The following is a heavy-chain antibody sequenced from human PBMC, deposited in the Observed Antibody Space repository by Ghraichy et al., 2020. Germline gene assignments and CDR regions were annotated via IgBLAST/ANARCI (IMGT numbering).Heavy chain of an antibody. CDR1: GGSFSGYY. Sequence: SETLSLTCAVYGGSFSGYYWSWIRQPPGKGLEWIGEINHSGSTNYNPSLKSRVTISVDTSKNQFSLKLSSVTAADTAVYYCARGLIFPYSSSSPLRYWGQGTLVTVSS. D-gene: IGHD6-6*01. J-gene: IGHJ4*02. V-gene: IGHV4-34*01. CDR3: ARGLIFPYSSSSPLRY. CDR2: INHSGST.